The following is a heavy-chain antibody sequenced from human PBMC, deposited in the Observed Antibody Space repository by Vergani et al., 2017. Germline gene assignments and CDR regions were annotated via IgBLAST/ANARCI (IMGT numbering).Heavy chain of an antibody. Sequence: QLQLQESGSGLVKPSQTLSLNCAASGGSLSTGAFSWGWIRQPPGRGLQWIGHIFQSGSPDYNASLKSRGNISLDKSKNHFSLSLSSVTAADTAVYYCGGRNNVVRETDCFDYWGQGILVTVSS. CDR2: IFQSGSP. J-gene: IGHJ4*02. V-gene: IGHV4-30-2*01. CDR3: GGRNNVVRETDCFDY. D-gene: IGHD3-10*01. CDR1: GGSLSTGAFS.